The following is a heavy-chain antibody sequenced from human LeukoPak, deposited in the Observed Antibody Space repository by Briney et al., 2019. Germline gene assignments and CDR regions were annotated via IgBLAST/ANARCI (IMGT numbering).Heavy chain of an antibody. CDR3: ARDTYEDGWFDP. D-gene: IGHD3-22*01. CDR1: GEFFSVFY. CDR2: IYHSGST. J-gene: IGHJ5*02. Sequence: SETLSLTCDVHGEFFSVFYWSWVRQPPGKGLEWIGEIYHSGSTNYNPSLKSRVTISVDKSKNQFSLKLSSVTAADTAVYYCARDTYEDGWFDPWGQGTLVTVSS. V-gene: IGHV4-34*01.